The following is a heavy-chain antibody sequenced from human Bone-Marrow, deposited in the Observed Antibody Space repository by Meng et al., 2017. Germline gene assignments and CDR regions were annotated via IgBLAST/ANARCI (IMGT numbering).Heavy chain of an antibody. Sequence: SETLSLTCTVSGGSISSYYWSWIRQPAGKGLEWIGRIYTSGSTNYNPSLKSRVTISVDTSKNQFSLKLTSVTAADTAVYYCARAQSGDYNSSGYYTYFDYWGQGTLVTVSS. V-gene: IGHV4-4*07. D-gene: IGHD3-22*01. CDR1: GGSISSYY. CDR3: ARAQSGDYNSSGYYTYFDY. CDR2: IYTSGST. J-gene: IGHJ4*02.